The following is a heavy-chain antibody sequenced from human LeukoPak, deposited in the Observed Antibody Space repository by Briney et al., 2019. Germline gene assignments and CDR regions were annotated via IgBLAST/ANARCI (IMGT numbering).Heavy chain of an antibody. Sequence: TGGSLRLSCAASGFTFSSYSMNWVRQAPGKGLEWVSSISSSSSYIYYADSVKGRFTISRDNAKNSLYLQMSSLRAEDTAVYYCARDTARSYYDSSGYYDYWGQGTLVTVSS. D-gene: IGHD3-22*01. V-gene: IGHV3-21*01. CDR2: ISSSSSYI. CDR3: ARDTARSYYDSSGYYDY. J-gene: IGHJ4*02. CDR1: GFTFSSYS.